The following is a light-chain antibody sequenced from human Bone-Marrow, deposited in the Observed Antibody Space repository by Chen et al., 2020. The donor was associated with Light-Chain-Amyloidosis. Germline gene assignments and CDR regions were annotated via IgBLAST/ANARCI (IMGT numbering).Light chain of an antibody. CDR3: QQYGTSPLT. CDR2: GSS. Sequence: ELVLTQYPGTLSLSPGEGANLFCRASQTISSNYLTWYQQKFGQAPRLLIYGSSSRATGIPDRFTGSGSGTDFTLTINRLEPEDFAMYYCQQYGTSPLTFGGGTKVEIK. V-gene: IGKV3-20*01. CDR1: QTISSNY. J-gene: IGKJ4*01.